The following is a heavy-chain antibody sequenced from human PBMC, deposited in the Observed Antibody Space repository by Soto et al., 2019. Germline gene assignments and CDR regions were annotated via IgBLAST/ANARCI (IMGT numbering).Heavy chain of an antibody. CDR2: ISYNGNT. Sequence: QVQLQESGPGLVKSSQTLSLTCTVSGGSVSSGGDYWSWIRQHPGRALEWIGFISYNGNTFYNPALQSRLIISLGTCKNQFSLKLSSVTAADTALYCCARGERWWVSWGQGTLVTVSS. J-gene: IGHJ5*02. V-gene: IGHV4-31*03. CDR1: GGSVSSGGDY. D-gene: IGHD1-1*01. CDR3: ARGERWWVS.